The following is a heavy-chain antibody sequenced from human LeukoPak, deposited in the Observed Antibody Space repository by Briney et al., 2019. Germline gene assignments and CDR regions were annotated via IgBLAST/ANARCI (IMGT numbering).Heavy chain of an antibody. V-gene: IGHV4-39*01. CDR2: IYYSGST. Sequence: SETLSLTCGVDGGSFSGYYWGWIRQPPGKWLEWIGSIYYSGSTYYYPSFKSRVTISVDTSKNQFSLKLSSVTAADTAVYYCASDRSSWNPGAPYWGQGTLVTVSS. D-gene: IGHD6-13*01. J-gene: IGHJ4*02. CDR1: GGSFSGYY. CDR3: ASDRSSWNPGAPY.